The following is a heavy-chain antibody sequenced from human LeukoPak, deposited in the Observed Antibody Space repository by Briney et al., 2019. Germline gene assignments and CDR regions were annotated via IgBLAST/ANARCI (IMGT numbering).Heavy chain of an antibody. J-gene: IGHJ4*02. CDR1: GYTFTGYY. V-gene: IGHV1-2*02. D-gene: IGHD3-3*01. Sequence: ASVKVSCKASGYTFTGYYMHWVRQAPGQGLEWMGWINPHNGGTSYAQKLQGRVTMTRDTSITTAYMELPSLTSDDTAVYYCARDPRGVFGVVILSYFDYWGQGTLVTVSS. CDR3: ARDPRGVFGVVILSYFDY. CDR2: INPHNGGT.